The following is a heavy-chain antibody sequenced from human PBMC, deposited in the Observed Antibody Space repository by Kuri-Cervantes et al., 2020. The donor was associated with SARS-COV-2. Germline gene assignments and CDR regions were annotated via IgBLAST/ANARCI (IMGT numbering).Heavy chain of an antibody. Sequence: SETLSLTCTVSGGSISSYYWSWIRQPPGKGLEWIGYIYYSGSTDYNPSLKSRVTISVDTSKNQFSLKLSSVTAADTAVYYCARAGEWFDYWGQGTLVTVSS. CDR2: IYYSGST. CDR3: ARAGEWFDY. CDR1: GGSISSYY. J-gene: IGHJ4*02. D-gene: IGHD3-10*01. V-gene: IGHV4-59*12.